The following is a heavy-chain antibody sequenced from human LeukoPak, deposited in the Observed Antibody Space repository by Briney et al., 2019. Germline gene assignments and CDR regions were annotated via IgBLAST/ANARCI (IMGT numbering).Heavy chain of an antibody. Sequence: PGGSLRLSCAASGFTFRSYAMSWVRQAPGKGLEWVSAISGSGGSTYYADSVKGRFTISRDNSKNTLYLQMNSLRAEDTAVYYCATHLITMVRGVITLYYFDYWGQGTLVTVSS. CDR2: ISGSGGST. D-gene: IGHD3-10*01. CDR1: GFTFRSYA. CDR3: ATHLITMVRGVITLYYFDY. V-gene: IGHV3-23*01. J-gene: IGHJ4*02.